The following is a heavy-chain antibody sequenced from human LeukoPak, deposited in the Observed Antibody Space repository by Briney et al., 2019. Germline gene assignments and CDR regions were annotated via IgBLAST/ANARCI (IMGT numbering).Heavy chain of an antibody. D-gene: IGHD6-19*01. Sequence: SETLSLTCTVSGGSISSYYWSWIRQPAGKGLEWIGRIYTSGSTNYNPSLKSRVTMSVDTSKNQFSLKLSSVTAADTAVSYCAREAVAGTVLDYWGQGTLVTVSS. J-gene: IGHJ4*02. CDR2: IYTSGST. CDR1: GGSISSYY. V-gene: IGHV4-4*07. CDR3: AREAVAGTVLDY.